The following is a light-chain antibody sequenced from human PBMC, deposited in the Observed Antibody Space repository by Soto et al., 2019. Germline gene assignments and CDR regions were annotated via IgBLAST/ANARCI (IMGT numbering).Light chain of an antibody. CDR2: STS. CDR3: QQRFDWPKIT. J-gene: IGKJ5*01. V-gene: IGKV3-11*01. Sequence: EIVMTQSPVTLSVSPGESATLSCRASQYIGNNLAWYQQKPGQAPRLLIYSTSSRATGIPDRFSGSGSGTDFTLTISSLEPEDFGVFHCQQRFDWPKITFGQGTRLEIK. CDR1: QYIGNN.